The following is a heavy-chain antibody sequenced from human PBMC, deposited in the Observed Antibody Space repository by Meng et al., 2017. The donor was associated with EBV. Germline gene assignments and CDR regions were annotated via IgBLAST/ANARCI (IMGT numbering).Heavy chain of an antibody. V-gene: IGHV1-46*01. CDR2: INPSGGST. D-gene: IGHD6-19*01. CDR3: ARDPAGAVAGTHFDY. Sequence: QVPLVQSWAEVNKPGASVKVFCKASGYTFTSYYMHWVRQAPGQGLEWMGIINPSGGSTSYAQKFQGRVTMTRDTSTSTVYMELSSLRSEDTAVYYCARDPAGAVAGTHFDYWGQGTLVTVSS. J-gene: IGHJ4*02. CDR1: GYTFTSYY.